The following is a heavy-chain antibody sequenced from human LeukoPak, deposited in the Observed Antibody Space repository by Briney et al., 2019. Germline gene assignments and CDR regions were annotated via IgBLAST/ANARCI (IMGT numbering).Heavy chain of an antibody. D-gene: IGHD2-15*01. Sequence: PGGSLRLSCAASGFTFSSYSMDWVRQAPGKGLEWVSYISSSGSTIYYADSVKGRFTISRDNAKNSLYLQMNSLRAEDTAVYYCARDGGEVVVAATIYYFDYWGQGTLVTVSS. J-gene: IGHJ4*02. CDR3: ARDGGEVVVAATIYYFDY. CDR1: GFTFSSYS. V-gene: IGHV3-48*04. CDR2: ISSSGSTI.